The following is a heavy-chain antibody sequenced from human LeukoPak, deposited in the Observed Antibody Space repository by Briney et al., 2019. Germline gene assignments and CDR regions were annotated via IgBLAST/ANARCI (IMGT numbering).Heavy chain of an antibody. Sequence: PGTSLRLSCAASGFPFSSYGMHWVRQAPGKGLEWVARLVYDARSDYANSVKGRFSISRDDSKNTLFLDMSNLRVEDTALYYCARDLSAAFDFWGQGVWSPSPQ. CDR3: ARDLSAAFDF. J-gene: IGHJ4*02. V-gene: IGHV3-33*01. D-gene: IGHD6-19*01. CDR2: LVYDARS. CDR1: GFPFSSYG.